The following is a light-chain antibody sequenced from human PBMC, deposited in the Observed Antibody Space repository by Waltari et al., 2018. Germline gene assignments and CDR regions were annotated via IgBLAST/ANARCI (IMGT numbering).Light chain of an antibody. Sequence: SYELTQPSSVSVSPGQTARITCSGDRLAVKHVRWFQQKPGQAPVLVSYKDRERPSGIPERFSGSSSGTTVTLTISGAQVEDDGDYYCYSATDNNRFGGGTKLTVL. CDR1: RLAVKH. CDR2: KDR. V-gene: IGLV3-27*01. J-gene: IGLJ2*01. CDR3: YSATDNNR.